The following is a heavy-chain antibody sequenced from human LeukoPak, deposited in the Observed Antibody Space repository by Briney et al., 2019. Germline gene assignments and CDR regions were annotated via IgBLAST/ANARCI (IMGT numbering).Heavy chain of an antibody. CDR2: ISYDGSNK. D-gene: IGHD6-19*01. Sequence: GGSLRLSFAASGFTFSSYAMHWVRQAPGKGLEWVAVISYDGSNKYYADSVKGRFTISRDNSKNTLYLKMNSLRAEDTTVYYCARDHATIAVAGIEAYWGQGTLVTVSS. V-gene: IGHV3-30*04. CDR3: ARDHATIAVAGIEAY. J-gene: IGHJ4*02. CDR1: GFTFSSYA.